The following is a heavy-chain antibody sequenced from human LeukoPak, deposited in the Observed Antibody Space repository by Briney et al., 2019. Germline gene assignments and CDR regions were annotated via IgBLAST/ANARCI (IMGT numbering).Heavy chain of an antibody. Sequence: GGSLRLSCAASGFTFDDYGMSWVRQAPGKGLEWVSGINWNGGSTGYADSVKGRFTISRDNSKNTLYLQMNSLRAEDTAVYYCAKELGLAAPLDYWGQGTLVTVSS. CDR3: AKELGLAAPLDY. CDR2: INWNGGST. V-gene: IGHV3-20*04. J-gene: IGHJ4*02. CDR1: GFTFDDYG. D-gene: IGHD2-15*01.